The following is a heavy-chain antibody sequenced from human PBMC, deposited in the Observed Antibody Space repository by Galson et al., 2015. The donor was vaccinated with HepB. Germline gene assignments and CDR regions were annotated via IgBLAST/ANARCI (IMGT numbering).Heavy chain of an antibody. J-gene: IGHJ4*02. CDR1: GFTFSSYG. Sequence: SLRLSCAASGFTFSSYGMHWVRQASGKGLEWVAVISYDGSNKYYADSVEGRFTISRDNSKNTLYLQMNSLRAEDTAVYYCAKDVQLGSFDYWGQGTLVTVSS. CDR3: AKDVQLGSFDY. D-gene: IGHD7-27*01. V-gene: IGHV3-30*18. CDR2: ISYDGSNK.